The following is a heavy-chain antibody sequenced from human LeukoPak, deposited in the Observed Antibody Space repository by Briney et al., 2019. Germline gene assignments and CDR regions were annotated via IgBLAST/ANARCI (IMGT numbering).Heavy chain of an antibody. CDR1: GFTFSSYE. Sequence: GGSLRLSCAASGFTFSSYEMNWVRQAPGKGLEWVSYISNSGTTIYYADSVKGRFTIYRDNARNSLYLQMNSLRAEDTAVYYCARESGVTKIDYWGQGTLVSVSS. CDR3: ARESGVTKIDY. J-gene: IGHJ4*02. D-gene: IGHD4-17*01. CDR2: ISNSGTTI. V-gene: IGHV3-48*03.